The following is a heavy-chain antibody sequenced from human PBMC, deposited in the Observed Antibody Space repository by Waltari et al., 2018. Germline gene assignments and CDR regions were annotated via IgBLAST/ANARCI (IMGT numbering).Heavy chain of an antibody. Sequence: EVQLLESGGGLVQPGGSLRLSCAASGFTFSTYVMNWVRQAPGKGLEWVSSISDAGGIINYADSVKGRFTISRDNVKNTLYLQMNNLRAEDTAVYYCARGSGVDYWGQGTLVTISS. V-gene: IGHV3-23*01. CDR2: ISDAGGII. CDR3: ARGSGVDY. J-gene: IGHJ4*02. D-gene: IGHD7-27*01. CDR1: GFTFSTYV.